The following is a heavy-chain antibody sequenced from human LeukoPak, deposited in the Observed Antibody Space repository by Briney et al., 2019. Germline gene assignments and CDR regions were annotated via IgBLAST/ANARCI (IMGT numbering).Heavy chain of an antibody. V-gene: IGHV4-31*03. Sequence: SETLSLTCTVSGGSISSDYYYWSWIRQHPGKGLEWIGYIYYSGSTYYNPSLKSRVTISVDTSKNQFSLKLSSVTAADTAVYYCARNRILELQGGMDVWGQGTTVTVSS. D-gene: IGHD1-7*01. CDR3: ARNRILELQGGMDV. J-gene: IGHJ6*02. CDR2: IYYSGST. CDR1: GGSISSDYYY.